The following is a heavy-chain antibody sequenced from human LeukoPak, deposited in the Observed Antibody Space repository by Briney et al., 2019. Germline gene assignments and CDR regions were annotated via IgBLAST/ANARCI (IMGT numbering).Heavy chain of an antibody. CDR1: GFTFGNAW. J-gene: IGHJ4*02. CDR2: IKSETDGGTT. Sequence: GGSLRLSCAASGFTFGNAWMSWVRQAPGKGLEWVGRIKSETDGGTTDYAAPVKGRFTISRDDLKNTLYLQMNSLKTEDTAVYYCLGNSPQFDYWGQGTLVTVSS. V-gene: IGHV3-15*01. CDR3: LGNSPQFDY. D-gene: IGHD4-23*01.